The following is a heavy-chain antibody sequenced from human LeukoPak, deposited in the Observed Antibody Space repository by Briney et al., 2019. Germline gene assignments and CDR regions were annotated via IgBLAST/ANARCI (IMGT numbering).Heavy chain of an antibody. V-gene: IGHV4-31*03. D-gene: IGHD6-19*01. J-gene: IGHJ4*02. CDR1: GGSISSGGYY. CDR3: ARVAKPQWLGPSPFDY. Sequence: PSETLSLTCTVSGGSISSGGYYWSWIRQHPGKGLEWIGYIYYSGSTYYNPSLKSRVTISVDTSKNQFSLKLSSVTAADTAVYYCARVAKPQWLGPSPFDYWGQGTLVTVSS. CDR2: IYYSGST.